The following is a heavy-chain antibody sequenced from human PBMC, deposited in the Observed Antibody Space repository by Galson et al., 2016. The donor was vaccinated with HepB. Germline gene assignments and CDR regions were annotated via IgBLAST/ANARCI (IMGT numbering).Heavy chain of an antibody. CDR1: GFAVRSNF. J-gene: IGHJ4*02. V-gene: IGHV3-53*04. D-gene: IGHD3-16*02. Sequence: SLRLSCAVSGFAVRSNFMAWVRQAPGTGLEWVSLIYSGGSTYYADSVRGRFTISRHISKNTLFLEMLNLRAEDTALYYCAKVQTFYDYTWGTSRPRYFDYWGQGTLVTVSS. CDR3: AKVQTFYDYTWGTSRPRYFDY. CDR2: IYSGGST.